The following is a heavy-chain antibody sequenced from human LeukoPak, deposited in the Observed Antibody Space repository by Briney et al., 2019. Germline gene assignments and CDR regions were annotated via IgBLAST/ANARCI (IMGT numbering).Heavy chain of an antibody. CDR1: GFTFNNYA. J-gene: IGHJ6*03. V-gene: IGHV3-23*01. CDR3: ANGLAASGNFLLRDYYYFIDV. D-gene: IGHD1-26*01. Sequence: GGSLRLSCLASGFTFNNYAMHWVRQAPGKGLEWVSTINGNGAATYYADSFKGRFLISRDDSKSAVYLRMNKLRVEDSGLYYCANGLAASGNFLLRDYYYFIDVWGKGTTVIVS. CDR2: INGNGAAT.